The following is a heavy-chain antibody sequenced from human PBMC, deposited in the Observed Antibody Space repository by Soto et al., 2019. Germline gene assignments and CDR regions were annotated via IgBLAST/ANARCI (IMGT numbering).Heavy chain of an antibody. J-gene: IGHJ6*02. V-gene: IGHV1-2*04. Sequence: ASVKVSCKASGYTFTGYYMHWVRQAPGQGLEWMGWINPNSGGTNYAQKFQGWVTMTRDTSISTAYMELSRLRSDDTAEYYCAREPIDYSSSWSSIKRTYYYYGMDVWGQGTTVTVAS. CDR1: GYTFTGYY. CDR3: AREPIDYSSSWSSIKRTYYYYGMDV. CDR2: INPNSGGT. D-gene: IGHD6-13*01.